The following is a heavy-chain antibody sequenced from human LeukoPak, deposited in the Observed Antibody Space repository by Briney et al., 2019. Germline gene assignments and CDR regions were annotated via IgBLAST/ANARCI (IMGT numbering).Heavy chain of an antibody. J-gene: IGHJ4*02. V-gene: IGHV3-66*01. CDR1: GFTVSNNY. Sequence: GGSLRLSCAASGFTVSNNYMSWVRQAPGKGLEWVSVIYSGGSTYYADSVKGKFTISRDNSKNTLYLQMNSLRAEDTAVYYCARDWGYKPDYFDYWGQGTLVTVSS. CDR2: IYSGGST. D-gene: IGHD5-24*01. CDR3: ARDWGYKPDYFDY.